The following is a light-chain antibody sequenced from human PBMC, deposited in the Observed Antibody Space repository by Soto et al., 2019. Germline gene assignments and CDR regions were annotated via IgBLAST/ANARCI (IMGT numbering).Light chain of an antibody. J-gene: IGLJ3*02. V-gene: IGLV1-40*01. Sequence: QAVVTQPPSVSGAPGQRVTISCTGSSSNIGAGFDVHWYQQLPGTAPRLLIHGNTNRPSGVPDRFSGSKSGTSASLAISGLQAEDEADYHCQSYDTQSYDSSLSGWVFGGGTKLTVL. CDR1: SSNIGAGFD. CDR2: GNT. CDR3: QSYDTQSYDSSLSGWV.